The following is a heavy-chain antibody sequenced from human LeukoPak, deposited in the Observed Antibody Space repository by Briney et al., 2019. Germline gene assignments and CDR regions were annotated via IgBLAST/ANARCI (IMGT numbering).Heavy chain of an antibody. CDR2: IIPIFGTA. Sequence: ASVKVSCKASGGTFSSYAISWVRQAPGQGLEWMGGIIPIFGTANYAQKFQGGVTITTDESTSTAYMELSSLRSEDTAVYYCAREGGPYGGNPLGYWGQGTLVTVSS. CDR1: GGTFSSYA. CDR3: AREGGPYGGNPLGY. J-gene: IGHJ4*02. V-gene: IGHV1-69*05. D-gene: IGHD4-23*01.